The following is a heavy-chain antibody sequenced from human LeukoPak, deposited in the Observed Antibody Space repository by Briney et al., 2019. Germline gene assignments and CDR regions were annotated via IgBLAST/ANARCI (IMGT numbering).Heavy chain of an antibody. V-gene: IGHV3-23*01. CDR2: TSGDGGTT. J-gene: IGHJ4*02. CDR3: AKDDGSGTTPFDY. CDR1: GFTFNNYE. D-gene: IGHD3-10*01. Sequence: PGGSLRLSCAVSGFTFNNYEMNWVRQAPGGGLEWVSLTSGDGGTTYYADSVKGRFTISRDNSKNTLYLQMNSLRAEDTAVYYCAKDDGSGTTPFDYWGQGTLVTVSS.